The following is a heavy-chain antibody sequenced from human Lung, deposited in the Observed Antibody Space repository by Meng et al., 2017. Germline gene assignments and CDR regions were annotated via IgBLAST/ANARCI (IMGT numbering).Heavy chain of an antibody. V-gene: IGHV4-34*02. D-gene: IGHD4-11*01. CDR1: GGSFSYYY. Sequence: PRWGVGTLKPSETLSLTCVVSGGSFSYYYWSRIRQPPGKGLEWIGEINHSGSTNYNPSLESRATISVDTSQNNLFLKLSFVTAADSAVYYCARGPTTMAHDFDYWGQGTLVTVSS. CDR2: INHSGST. CDR3: ARGPTTMAHDFDY. J-gene: IGHJ4*02.